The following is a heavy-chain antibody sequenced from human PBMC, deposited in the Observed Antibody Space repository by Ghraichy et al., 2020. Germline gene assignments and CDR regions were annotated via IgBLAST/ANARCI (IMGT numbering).Heavy chain of an antibody. CDR1: GGSISSSNYY. J-gene: IGHJ4*02. Sequence: SQTLSLTCIVSGGSISSSNYYWGWIRQPPGKGLEWIGSIYYSGRTYYNPSRESRITISVDTSKNQFSLKLSSVTAADTAVYYCARHRYSGSGSYFAIYYFDYWGQGTLVTVSS. CDR2: IYYSGRT. V-gene: IGHV4-39*01. D-gene: IGHD3-10*01. CDR3: ARHRYSGSGSYFAIYYFDY.